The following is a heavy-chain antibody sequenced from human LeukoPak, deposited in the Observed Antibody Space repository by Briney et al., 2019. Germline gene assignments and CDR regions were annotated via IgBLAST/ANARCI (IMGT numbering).Heavy chain of an antibody. CDR1: GGSITSSSYY. V-gene: IGHV4-39*01. J-gene: IGHJ4*02. Sequence: SETLSLTCTVSGGSITSSSYYWGWIRQPAGKGLEWIGSISHSGSTYYDPSLKSRITISVDTSKNQFSLKVRSVTAADTAVYYCARRITGTTSDSFDYWGQGILVTVSS. D-gene: IGHD1-20*01. CDR2: ISHSGST. CDR3: ARRITGTTSDSFDY.